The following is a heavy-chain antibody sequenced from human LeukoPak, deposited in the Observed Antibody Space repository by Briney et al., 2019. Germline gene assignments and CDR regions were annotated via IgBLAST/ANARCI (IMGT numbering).Heavy chain of an antibody. Sequence: PGGSLRLSCAASGFTFSIYSMKWLRQARGKGLEWVSSSSSSSSYIYYAHSERGRFTISSDNAKNSLYLQMNSQRAEDTAVYYCARDAHDYGDYETLGYFDLWGRGTLVTVSS. CDR3: ARDAHDYGDYETLGYFDL. CDR1: GFTFSIYS. D-gene: IGHD4-17*01. CDR2: SSSSSSYI. J-gene: IGHJ2*01. V-gene: IGHV3-21*01.